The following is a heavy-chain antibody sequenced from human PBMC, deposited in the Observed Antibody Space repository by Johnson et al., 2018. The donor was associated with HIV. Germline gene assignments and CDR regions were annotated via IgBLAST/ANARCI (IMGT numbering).Heavy chain of an antibody. V-gene: IGHV3-66*01. Sequence: EVQLVESGGGLVQPGGSLRLSCAVSGFIFSSYAMHWVRQAPGKGLEWVSVIYSGGSTYYADSVRGRFTISRDNSRNTLYLQMNSLRAEDTAMYYCARDGESQQLPLGDAFDVWGQGTMVTVSS. CDR2: IYSGGST. CDR1: GFIFSSYA. D-gene: IGHD6-13*01. CDR3: ARDGESQQLPLGDAFDV. J-gene: IGHJ3*01.